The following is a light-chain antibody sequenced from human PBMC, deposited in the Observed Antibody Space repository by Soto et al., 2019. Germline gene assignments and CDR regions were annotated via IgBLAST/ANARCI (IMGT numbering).Light chain of an antibody. CDR1: SGHSSHA. Sequence: QPVLTQSPSASASLGASVRLTCTLSSGHSSHAIAWHQQRPEKGPRCLMKLNSDGSHTKGDGIPDRFSGSSSGAERYLTISSLQSEDEADYYCQTWGTGIRVFGGGTKLTVL. V-gene: IGLV4-69*01. J-gene: IGLJ3*02. CDR3: QTWGTGIRV. CDR2: LNSDGSH.